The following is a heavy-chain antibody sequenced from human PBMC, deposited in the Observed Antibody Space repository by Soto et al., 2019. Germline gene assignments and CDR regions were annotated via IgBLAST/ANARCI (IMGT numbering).Heavy chain of an antibody. CDR3: ATSSVVPAAMANYYYYYGMDV. V-gene: IGHV1-69*02. D-gene: IGHD2-2*01. J-gene: IGHJ6*02. CDR1: GGTFSSYT. Sequence: ASVKVSCKASGGTFSSYTISWVRQAPGQGLEWMGRIIPILGIAIYAQKFQGRVTMTEDTSTDTANMELSSLRSEDTAVYYCATSSVVPAAMANYYYYYGMDVWGQGTTVTVSS. CDR2: IIPILGIA.